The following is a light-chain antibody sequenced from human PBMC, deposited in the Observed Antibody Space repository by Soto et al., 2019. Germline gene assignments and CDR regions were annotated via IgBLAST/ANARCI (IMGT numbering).Light chain of an antibody. CDR2: DAS. CDR1: QSVSSN. J-gene: IGKJ4*01. V-gene: IGKV3-15*01. CDR3: QQYNVWPLT. Sequence: EIVMTQSPATLSVSPGEIATLSCRASQSVSSNLAWYQHKRGQAPMLLIYDASTWATGIPARFSGSGSGTAFTLTMSSLQSEDFAVHYCQQYNVWPLTFGGGTKVEIK.